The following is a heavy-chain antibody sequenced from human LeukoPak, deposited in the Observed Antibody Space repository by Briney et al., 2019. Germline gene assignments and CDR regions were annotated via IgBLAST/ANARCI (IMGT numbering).Heavy chain of an antibody. CDR2: MYADGTT. CDR1: EFTVRSNY. J-gene: IGHJ6*02. D-gene: IGHD1-1*01. V-gene: IGHV3-66*01. CDR3: ARDVGYPFYSYAMDV. Sequence: PGGPLSSSVEATEFTVRSNYRAGFPQAPGKGRNWFPVMYADGTTYYADSVKGRFSISRDNSKNTLYFEMNRLRAEDTAVYYCARDVGYPFYSYAMDVWGQGTTVTVSS.